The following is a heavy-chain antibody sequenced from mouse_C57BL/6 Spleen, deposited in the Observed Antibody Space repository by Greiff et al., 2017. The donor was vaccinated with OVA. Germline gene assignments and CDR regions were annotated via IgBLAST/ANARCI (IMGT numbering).Heavy chain of an antibody. CDR1: GYAFTNYL. V-gene: IGHV1-54*01. J-gene: IGHJ2*01. CDR3: ALNYYGSIYNYFDY. D-gene: IGHD1-1*01. Sequence: VKLMESGAELVRPGTSVKVSCKASGYAFTNYLIEWVKQRPGQGLEWIGVINPGSGGTNYNEKFKGKATLTADKSSSTAYMQLSRLTSEDSAVYFCALNYYGSIYNYFDYWGQGTTLTVSS. CDR2: INPGSGGT.